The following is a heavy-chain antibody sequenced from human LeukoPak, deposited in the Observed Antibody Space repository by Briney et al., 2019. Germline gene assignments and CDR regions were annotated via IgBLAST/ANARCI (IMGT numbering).Heavy chain of an antibody. J-gene: IGHJ4*01. CDR1: GFTFSDYY. CDR3: AREGRASGGLD. D-gene: IGHD3/OR15-3a*01. CDR2: ISGSGTTI. V-gene: IGHV3-11*01. Sequence: GGSLGLSCAASGFTFSDYYMTWIRQAPGKGLEWVSYISGSGTTISYADSVKGRFTISRDNARNSLFLQLKSLRAEDTAMYYCAREGRASGGLDWGQGTLVTVSS.